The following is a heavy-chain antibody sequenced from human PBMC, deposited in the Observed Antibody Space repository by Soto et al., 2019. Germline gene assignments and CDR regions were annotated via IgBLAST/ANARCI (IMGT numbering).Heavy chain of an antibody. D-gene: IGHD4-4*01. J-gene: IGHJ4*02. Sequence: PSETLSLTCTVSGGSISSYYWSWIRQPPGKGLEWIGYIYYSGSTNYNPSLKSRVTISVDTSKNQFSLKLSSVTAADTAVYYCARDPLQYYFDYWGQGTLVTVSS. CDR3: ARDPLQYYFDY. V-gene: IGHV4-59*01. CDR2: IYYSGST. CDR1: GGSISSYY.